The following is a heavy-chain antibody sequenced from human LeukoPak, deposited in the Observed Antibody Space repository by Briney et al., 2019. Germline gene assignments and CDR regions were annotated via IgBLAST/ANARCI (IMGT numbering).Heavy chain of an antibody. V-gene: IGHV3-21*01. J-gene: IGHJ4*02. CDR3: ARLYSGYDVVDY. CDR1: GFTFSSYS. Sequence: GGSLRLSCAASGFTFSSYSMNWVRQAPGKGLEWVSSISSSSSYIYYADSVKGRFTISRDNAKNSLYLQMNSLRAEDTAVYYCARLYSGYDVVDYWGQGTLVTVSS. CDR2: ISSSSSYI. D-gene: IGHD5-12*01.